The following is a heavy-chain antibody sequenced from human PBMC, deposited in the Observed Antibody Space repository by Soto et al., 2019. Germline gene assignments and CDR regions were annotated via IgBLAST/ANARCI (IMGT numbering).Heavy chain of an antibody. D-gene: IGHD1-26*01. CDR1: GYTFTSYY. V-gene: IGHV1-46*01. CDR2: INPSGGST. J-gene: IGHJ4*02. Sequence: ASVKVSCKASGYTFTSYYMHWVRQAPGQGLEWMGIINPSGGSTSYAQKFQGRVTMTRDTSTSTVYMELSSLRSEDTAVYYCARSGGATTPPYYFDYWGQGTLVTVSS. CDR3: ARSGGATTPPYYFDY.